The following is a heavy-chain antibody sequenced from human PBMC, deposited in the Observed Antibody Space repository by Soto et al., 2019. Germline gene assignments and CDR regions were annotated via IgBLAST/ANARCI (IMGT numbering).Heavy chain of an antibody. CDR3: ARTGAPATNYDFWSGYSPYYYYYGMDV. J-gene: IGHJ6*02. D-gene: IGHD3-3*01. CDR2: IYYSGST. CDR1: GGSISSGDYY. Sequence: SETLSLTCTVSGGSISSGDYYWSWIRQPPGKGLEWIGYIYYSGSTYYNPSLKSRVTISVDTSKNQFSLKLSSVTAADTAVYYCARTGAPATNYDFWSGYSPYYYYYGMDVWGQGTTVTVSS. V-gene: IGHV4-30-4*01.